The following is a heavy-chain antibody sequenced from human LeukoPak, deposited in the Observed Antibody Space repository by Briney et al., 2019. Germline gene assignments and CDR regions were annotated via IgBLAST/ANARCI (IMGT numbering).Heavy chain of an antibody. V-gene: IGHV1-58*02. D-gene: IGHD7-27*01. CDR3: AAETGDRLRVDY. CDR1: GFTFTSSA. CDR2: IVVGSGNT. Sequence: ASVKVSCKASGFTFTSSAMQWVRQARGQRLEWIGWIVVGSGNTNYAQKFQERVTITRDMSTSTACMELSSLRSEDTAVYYCAAETGDRLRVDYWGQGTLVTVSS. J-gene: IGHJ4*02.